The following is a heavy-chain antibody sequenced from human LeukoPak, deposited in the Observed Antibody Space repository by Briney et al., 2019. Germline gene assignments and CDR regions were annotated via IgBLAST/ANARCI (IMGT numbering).Heavy chain of an antibody. J-gene: IGHJ4*02. CDR3: ARWGTFGGVIGLDY. D-gene: IGHD3-16*02. V-gene: IGHV3-48*03. CDR1: GFTYDEYG. CDR2: ISSSGSTI. Sequence: PGGSLRLSCAVSGFTYDEYGMSWVRQAPGKGLEWVSYISSSGSTIYYADSVKGRFTISRDNAKNSLYLQMNSLRAEDTAVYYCARWGTFGGVIGLDYWGQGTLVTVSS.